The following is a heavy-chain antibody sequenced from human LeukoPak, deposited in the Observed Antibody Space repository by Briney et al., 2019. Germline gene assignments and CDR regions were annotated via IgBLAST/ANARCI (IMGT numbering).Heavy chain of an antibody. J-gene: IGHJ5*02. CDR2: IDQSGRT. CDR1: DGSISTVS. V-gene: IGHV4-30-2*01. Sequence: SETLSLTCAVSDGSISTVSWSWIRQPQGRGLQWIGYIDQSGRTYYNPSLESRVTMSLDRSKSQFSLNLNSVTAADTAVYFCARGGYSWYDDWGQGILVTVSS. CDR3: ARGGYSWYDD.